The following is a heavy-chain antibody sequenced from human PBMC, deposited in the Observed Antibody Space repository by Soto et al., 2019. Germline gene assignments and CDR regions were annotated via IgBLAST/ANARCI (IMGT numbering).Heavy chain of an antibody. CDR2: ISAYNGNT. CDR3: AGGGSYYDSSGRDAFDI. V-gene: IGHV1-18*01. J-gene: IGHJ3*02. CDR1: GYTFTSYG. Sequence: QVQLVQSGAEVKKPGASVKVSCKASGYTFTSYGISWVRQAPGQGLEWMGWISAYNGNTNYAQKLQGRVTMTTDTATSTAYMELRSLRSDDTAVYYCAGGGSYYDSSGRDAFDIWGQGTMVTVSS. D-gene: IGHD3-22*01.